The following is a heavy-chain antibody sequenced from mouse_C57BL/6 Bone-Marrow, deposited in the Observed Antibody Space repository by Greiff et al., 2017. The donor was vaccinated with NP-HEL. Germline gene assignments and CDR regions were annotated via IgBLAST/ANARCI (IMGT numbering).Heavy chain of an antibody. CDR2: IHPNSGST. D-gene: IGHD2-2*01. J-gene: IGHJ4*01. Sequence: QVQLQQPGAELVKPGASVKLSCKASGYTFTSYWMHWVKQRPGQGLEWIGMIHPNSGSTNYNEKFKSKATLTVDKSSSTVYMQRSRLSSEDSSVYYCARGLLWLRRRDYYAMDYWGQGTSVTVSS. CDR3: ARGLLWLRRRDYYAMDY. CDR1: GYTFTSYW. V-gene: IGHV1-64*01.